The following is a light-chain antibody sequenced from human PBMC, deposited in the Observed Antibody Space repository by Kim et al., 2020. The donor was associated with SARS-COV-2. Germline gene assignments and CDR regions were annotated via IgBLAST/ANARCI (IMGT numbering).Light chain of an antibody. CDR2: CNN. CDR1: SLREYY. V-gene: IGLV3-19*01. J-gene: IGLJ2*01. CDR3: NSRDSGGYVI. Sequence: SSELTQDPAVSVALGQTVRITCQGDSLREYYGSWYQQKPGQAPRLVISCNNNRPSGLPDRFSGSSSGNTASLTITGAQAEDEADYYCNSRDSGGYVIFGGGTQLTV.